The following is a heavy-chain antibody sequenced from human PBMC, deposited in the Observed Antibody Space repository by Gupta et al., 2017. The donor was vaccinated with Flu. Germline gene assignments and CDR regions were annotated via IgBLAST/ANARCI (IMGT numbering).Heavy chain of an antibody. CDR2: MYFGGSA. Sequence: QLQLQESGPGLVEPSETLSLTCTVSGGSVSSSTSYWGWVRQPPGKGPEWIASMYFGGSANDSPSLRSRVTMSLDTSKTQFSLNVNFVTAADTAVYFCARLRNGTHFDYWVQGTLVTVSS. J-gene: IGHJ4*02. CDR3: ARLRNGTHFDY. CDR1: GGSVSSSTSY. V-gene: IGHV4-39*01.